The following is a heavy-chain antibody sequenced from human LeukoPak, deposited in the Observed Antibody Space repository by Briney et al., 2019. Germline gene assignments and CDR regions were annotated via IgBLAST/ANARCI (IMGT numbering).Heavy chain of an antibody. CDR1: GYTFTKYY. J-gene: IGHJ4*02. D-gene: IGHD6-19*01. CDR3: AKSPEQIAVAGLDY. CDR2: INPSGGST. Sequence: ASVKVSCKASGYTFTKYYIHWVRQAPGQGLEWMGIINPSGGSTSYAQKFQGRLTMTRDMSTSTVYMELSSLRSEDTAVYYCAKSPEQIAVAGLDYWGQGTLVTVSS. V-gene: IGHV1-46*01.